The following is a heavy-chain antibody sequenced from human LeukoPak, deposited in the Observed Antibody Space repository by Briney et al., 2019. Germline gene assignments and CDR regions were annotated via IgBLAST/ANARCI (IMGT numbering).Heavy chain of an antibody. CDR3: GRGNDSSGYYHFDY. CDR2: ISAYNGNT. V-gene: IGHV1-18*04. J-gene: IGHJ4*02. CDR1: GYTFTGYY. Sequence: ASVKVSCKASGYTFTGYYMHWVRQAPGQGLEWMGWISAYNGNTNYAQKLQGRVTMTTDTSTSTAYMELRSLRSDDTAVYYCGRGNDSSGYYHFDYWGQGILVTVSS. D-gene: IGHD3-22*01.